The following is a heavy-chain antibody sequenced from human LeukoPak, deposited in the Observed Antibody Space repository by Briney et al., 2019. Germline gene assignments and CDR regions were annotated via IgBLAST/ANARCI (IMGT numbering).Heavy chain of an antibody. J-gene: IGHJ4*02. V-gene: IGHV4-39*07. CDR2: IYYSGST. Sequence: SETLSLTCTVSGGSISSSSYYWGWIRQPPGTGLEWIGSIYYSGSTYYNPSLKSRVTISVDTSKNQFSLKLSSVTAADTAVYYCARGPKSGDQINYFDYWGQGTLVTVSS. CDR3: ARGPKSGDQINYFDY. D-gene: IGHD7-27*01. CDR1: GGSISSSSYY.